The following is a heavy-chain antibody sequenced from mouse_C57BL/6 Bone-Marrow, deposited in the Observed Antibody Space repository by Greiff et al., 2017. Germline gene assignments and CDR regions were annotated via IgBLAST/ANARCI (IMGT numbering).Heavy chain of an antibody. CDR3: ARIGNYHYYAMDY. J-gene: IGHJ4*01. CDR2: IYPGDGDT. V-gene: IGHV1-82*01. CDR1: GYAFSSSW. D-gene: IGHD2-1*01. Sequence: QVQLQQSGPELVKPGASVKISCKASGYAFSSSWMTWVKQRPGKGLEWIGRIYPGDGDTNYNGKFKGKATLTADKSSRTAYMQLRSLTSEDSAVYFCARIGNYHYYAMDYWGQGTSVTVSS.